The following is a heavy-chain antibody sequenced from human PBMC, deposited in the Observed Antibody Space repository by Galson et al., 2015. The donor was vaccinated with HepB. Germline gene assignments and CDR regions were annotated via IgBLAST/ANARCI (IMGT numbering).Heavy chain of an antibody. D-gene: IGHD3-10*01. CDR3: ARGRFGSNGPGY. J-gene: IGHJ4*02. V-gene: IGHV3-7*01. CDR1: GFTFSSYW. CDR2: IKQDGSEK. Sequence: SLRLSCAASGFTFSSYWMSWVRQAPGKGLEWVANIKQDGSEKYYVDSVKGRFTISRDIAKNSLYLQMNSLRAEDTAVYYRARGRFGSNGPGYWGQGTLVTVSS.